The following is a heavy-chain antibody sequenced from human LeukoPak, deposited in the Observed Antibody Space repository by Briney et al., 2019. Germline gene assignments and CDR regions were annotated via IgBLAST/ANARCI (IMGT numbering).Heavy chain of an antibody. D-gene: IGHD2/OR15-2a*01. J-gene: IGHJ4*02. Sequence: ASVKVSCKSSGYSFGSFGISWMRQAPGQGLEWMGGIVPIFDTPNYAQKFEDRVTITTDDATNTAYMELTGLTSEDTAVYYCASDIYGSQPSDYWGQGTLVTVSS. CDR2: IVPIFDTP. V-gene: IGHV1-69*05. CDR3: ASDIYGSQPSDY. CDR1: GYSFGSFG.